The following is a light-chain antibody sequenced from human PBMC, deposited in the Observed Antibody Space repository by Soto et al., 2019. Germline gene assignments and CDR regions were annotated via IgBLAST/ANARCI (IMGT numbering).Light chain of an antibody. CDR3: QHYNSYSEA. CDR1: QSVSSSY. Sequence: EIVLTQSPGTLSLSPGERATLSCRASQSVSSSYLDWYQQKPGQAPRILIFGASGRATGIPDRFSGSGSGTDFTLTISRLEPDDFATYYCQHYNSYSEAFGQGTKVDIK. J-gene: IGKJ1*01. CDR2: GAS. V-gene: IGKV3-20*01.